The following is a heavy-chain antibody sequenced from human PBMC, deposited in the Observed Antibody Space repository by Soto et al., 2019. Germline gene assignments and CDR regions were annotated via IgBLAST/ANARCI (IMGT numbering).Heavy chain of an antibody. D-gene: IGHD3-3*01. CDR2: ISGSGGST. Sequence: GGSLRLSCAASGFTFSSYAMSWVRQAPGKGLEWVSAISGSGGSTYYADSVKGRFTISRDNSKNTLYLQMNSLRAEDTDVYYCAKDKRFFLEGTGYWGQGTLVTVSS. CDR1: GFTFSSYA. J-gene: IGHJ4*02. V-gene: IGHV3-23*01. CDR3: AKDKRFFLEGTGY.